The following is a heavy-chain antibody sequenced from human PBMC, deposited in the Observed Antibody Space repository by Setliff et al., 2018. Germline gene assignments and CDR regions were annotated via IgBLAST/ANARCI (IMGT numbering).Heavy chain of an antibody. CDR2: IDPNSRST. CDR1: GYTFTDYY. Sequence: ASVKVSCKASGYTFTDYYIHWVRQAPGQGLEWMGWIDPNSRSTHYAQKFQGRVSMTRDTSISTAYMELSRLTSDDTAVYYCARVDPTYYYGSSLYEDYWGQGTLVTVSS. V-gene: IGHV1-2*02. D-gene: IGHD3-22*01. CDR3: ARVDPTYYYGSSLYEDY. J-gene: IGHJ4*02.